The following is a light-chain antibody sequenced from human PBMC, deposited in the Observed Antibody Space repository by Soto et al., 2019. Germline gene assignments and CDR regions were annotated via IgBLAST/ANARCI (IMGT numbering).Light chain of an antibody. V-gene: IGKV3-20*01. CDR3: QQYGSSSFT. Sequence: EIVLTQSPGTLSLSPGEGATLSCRASHSVASTYLAWYQQKPGLAPRLIIYGASNRASGTPDRFSGGWSGTDFTLTISRLEPEDFAVYYCQQYGSSSFTFGQGTKLEIK. J-gene: IGKJ2*01. CDR2: GAS. CDR1: HSVASTY.